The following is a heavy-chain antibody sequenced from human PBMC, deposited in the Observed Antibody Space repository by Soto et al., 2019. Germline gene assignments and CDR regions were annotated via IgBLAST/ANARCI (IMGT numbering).Heavy chain of an antibody. D-gene: IGHD4-17*01. Sequence: QVQLVQSGAEVKKPGASVKVSCKASGYTCTSYGISWVRQAPGQALEWMGWISAYNGNTNYAQKLQGRVTMTTDTSTSTAYMELRSLRSDDTAVYYCARGSRFSTVTTQKTFDYWGQGTLVTVSS. CDR2: ISAYNGNT. J-gene: IGHJ4*02. V-gene: IGHV1-18*01. CDR1: GYTCTSYG. CDR3: ARGSRFSTVTTQKTFDY.